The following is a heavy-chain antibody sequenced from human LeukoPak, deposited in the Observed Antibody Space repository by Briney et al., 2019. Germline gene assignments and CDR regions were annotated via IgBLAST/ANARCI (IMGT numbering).Heavy chain of an antibody. CDR3: ARNDVLRFLEWLRRQNYYYYGMDV. D-gene: IGHD3-3*01. Sequence: PGASLRLSCAASGFTFSSYAMSWVRQAPGKGLEWVSAISGSGGSTYYADSVKGRFTISRDNSKNTLYLQMNSLRAEDTAVYYCARNDVLRFLEWLRRQNYYYYGMDVWGQGTTVTVSS. CDR1: GFTFSSYA. J-gene: IGHJ6*02. CDR2: ISGSGGST. V-gene: IGHV3-23*01.